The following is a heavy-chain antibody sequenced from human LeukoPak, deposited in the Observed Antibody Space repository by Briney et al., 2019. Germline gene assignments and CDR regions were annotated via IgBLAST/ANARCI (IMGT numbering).Heavy chain of an antibody. V-gene: IGHV5-51*01. J-gene: IGHJ4*02. CDR3: ARRDWSGQYYFDF. CDR1: GYSFTTYW. CDR2: IYPADSDT. D-gene: IGHD1-1*01. Sequence: GESLKISCKGSGYSFTTYWIAWVRQMPGKGLECMGIIYPADSDTRYSPSFQGQVTISADKSITTAYLQWSSLKASDTAIYYCARRDWSGQYYFDFWGQGTLVTVSS.